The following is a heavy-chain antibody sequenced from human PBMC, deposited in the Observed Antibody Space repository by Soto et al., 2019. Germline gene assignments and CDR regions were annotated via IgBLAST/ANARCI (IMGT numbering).Heavy chain of an antibody. D-gene: IGHD2-15*01. CDR3: ARYCSGGSCYGAFDI. Sequence: QVPLVQSGAEVKKPGASVKVSCKASGYTFTSYGISWVRQAPGQGLEWMGWISAYNGDTNYAQILQGRVTMTTDTSTSTAYMELRSLRSDDTAVYYCARYCSGGSCYGAFDIWGQGTMVTVSS. V-gene: IGHV1-18*01. CDR2: ISAYNGDT. CDR1: GYTFTSYG. J-gene: IGHJ3*02.